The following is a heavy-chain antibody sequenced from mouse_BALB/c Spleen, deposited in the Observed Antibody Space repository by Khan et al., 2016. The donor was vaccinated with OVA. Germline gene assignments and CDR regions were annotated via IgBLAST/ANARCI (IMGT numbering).Heavy chain of an antibody. CDR1: GYTFTEYT. V-gene: IGHV1-22*01. CDR2: INPNNGAT. Sequence: VRLQQSGPELVKPGASVKMSCKTSGYTFTEYTLHWVKQSHGKSLEWIGVINPNNGATSYNQKFKGKATLTVDKASSTAYMEFRSLTSEDSAVYHCARDAGRHWGQGTSVTVSS. CDR3: ARDAGRH. J-gene: IGHJ4*01. D-gene: IGHD3-3*01.